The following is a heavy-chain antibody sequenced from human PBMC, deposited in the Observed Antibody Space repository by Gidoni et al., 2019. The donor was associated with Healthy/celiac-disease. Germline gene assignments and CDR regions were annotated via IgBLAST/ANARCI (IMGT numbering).Heavy chain of an antibody. CDR1: GFSLSTSGVG. D-gene: IGHD6-19*01. V-gene: IGHV2-5*02. J-gene: IGHJ4*02. CDR3: AHRRRGYSSGWYFDY. CDR2: IYWDDDK. Sequence: QITLKESGPTLVKPTQTLTLTCTFSGFSLSTSGVGVGWIRQPPGKALEWLALIYWDDDKRYSPSLKSRLTITKDTSKNQVVLTMTNMDPVDTATYYCAHRRRGYSSGWYFDYWGQGTLVTVSS.